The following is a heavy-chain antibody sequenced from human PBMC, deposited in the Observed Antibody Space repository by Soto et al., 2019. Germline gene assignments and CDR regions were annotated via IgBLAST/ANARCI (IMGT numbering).Heavy chain of an antibody. D-gene: IGHD3-22*01. Sequence: ASVKVSCKTSGYTFSNYGINWVRQAPGQGLEWVGWINVYNGKTNSAQRLQGRVTMTADTSTSTAYLELRSLRSDDTAVYYCARGNGLTGGYWGQGTLVTVSS. CDR3: ARGNGLTGGY. CDR1: GYTFSNYG. V-gene: IGHV1-18*01. CDR2: INVYNGKT. J-gene: IGHJ4*02.